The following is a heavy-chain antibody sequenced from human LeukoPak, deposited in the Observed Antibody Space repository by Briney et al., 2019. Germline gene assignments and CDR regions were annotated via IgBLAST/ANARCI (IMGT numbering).Heavy chain of an antibody. J-gene: IGHJ4*02. D-gene: IGHD1-26*01. Sequence: GSLRLSCGASGFSFSSYWMTWVRQAPGKGLEWVANIKQDGSEKYYGDSVSGRFTISRDNAKNSLYLQMNSLRAEDTNVYYCARYSGSYHGFDYWGQGTQVTVSS. V-gene: IGHV3-7*04. CDR2: IKQDGSEK. CDR3: ARYSGSYHGFDY. CDR1: GFSFSSYW.